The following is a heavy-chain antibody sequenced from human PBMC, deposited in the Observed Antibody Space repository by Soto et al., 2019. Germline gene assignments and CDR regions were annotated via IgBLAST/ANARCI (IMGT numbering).Heavy chain of an antibody. J-gene: IGHJ6*02. CDR3: ARDSATVADYYYTMDV. Sequence: QVQLVESGEGVVQPGRSLRLSCAASGFTFSSYPMHWVRQAPGKGLEWVAVISYDGSNKYYVDSVKGRFTISRDNSKNTLYLQMNSLIPEDTTVYYCARDSATVADYYYTMDVWGQGTTVTVSS. V-gene: IGHV3-30-3*01. CDR2: ISYDGSNK. D-gene: IGHD4-17*01. CDR1: GFTFSSYP.